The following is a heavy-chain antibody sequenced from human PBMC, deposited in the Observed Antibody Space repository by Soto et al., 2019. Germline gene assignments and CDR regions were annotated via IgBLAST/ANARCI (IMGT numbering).Heavy chain of an antibody. CDR1: GYTFTSYG. V-gene: IGHV1-18*01. CDR2: ISAYNGNT. J-gene: IGHJ6*02. CDR3: ARDILWFGELLFRPDNMDV. Sequence: QVQLVQSGAEVKKPGASVKVSCKASGYTFTSYGISWMRQAPGQGLEWMGWISAYNGNTNYAQKLQGRVTMTTDTSTSTAYMELRSLRSDDTAVYYCARDILWFGELLFRPDNMDVWGQGTTVTVSS. D-gene: IGHD3-10*01.